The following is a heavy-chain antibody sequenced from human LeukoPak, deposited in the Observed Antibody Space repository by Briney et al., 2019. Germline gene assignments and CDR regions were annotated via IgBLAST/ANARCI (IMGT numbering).Heavy chain of an antibody. D-gene: IGHD6-13*01. CDR1: GYTFTSYD. CDR3: IAAAGTAGLEQNFGY. CDR2: IIPILGIA. V-gene: IGHV1-69*04. Sequence: ASVKVSCKASGYTFTSYDINWVRQATGQGLEWMGRIIPILGIANYAQKFQGRVTITADKSTSTAYMELSSLRSEDTAVYSCIAAAGTAGLEQNFGYWGQGTLVTVSS. J-gene: IGHJ4*02.